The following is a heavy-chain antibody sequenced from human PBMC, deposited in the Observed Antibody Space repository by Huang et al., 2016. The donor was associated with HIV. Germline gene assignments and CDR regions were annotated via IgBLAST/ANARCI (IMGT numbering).Heavy chain of an antibody. Sequence: QVQLMQSGAEVKKPGSSVKVSCKASGGTFRRFTITWGRQAPGQGLEWMGGIIPIFATTNYAQKFQGRITITADESTSTAYIELTSLRSDDTAVYYCASGGFNYSAATDYYGQGTMVTVSS. J-gene: IGHJ4*02. D-gene: IGHD1-26*01. V-gene: IGHV1-69*01. CDR3: ASGGFNYSAATDY. CDR2: IIPIFATT. CDR1: GGTFRRFT.